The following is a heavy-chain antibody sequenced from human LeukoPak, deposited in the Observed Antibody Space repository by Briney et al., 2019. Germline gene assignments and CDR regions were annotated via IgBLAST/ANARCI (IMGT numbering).Heavy chain of an antibody. Sequence: PAGTLCLTCRVSGNAFGSGYYCAWIRPPPGKGLEWIGSVFHGGHTYKNPSLKTRVTISVDKSKNQFSLRLDSLTAADTAMYYCAREAMDYHYTMDVWGQGTTVTVSS. CDR1: GNAFGSGYY. CDR3: AREAMDYHYTMDV. CDR2: VFHGGHT. J-gene: IGHJ6*02. V-gene: IGHV4-38-2*02.